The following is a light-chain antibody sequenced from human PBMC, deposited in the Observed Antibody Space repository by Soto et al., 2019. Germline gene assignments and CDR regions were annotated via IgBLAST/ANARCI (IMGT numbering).Light chain of an antibody. CDR2: HDS. CDR3: HVWDSSRVHRGV. V-gene: IGLV3-21*01. J-gene: IGLJ1*01. Sequence: SYELTQPPSVSVAPGKTARLTCGGHKIATKSVHWYQQKPGQAPVLVIFHDSDRPSGIPERFSGSNSGDTATLTISRVEAGDEADYFCHVWDSSRVHRGVFGTGTKVTVL. CDR1: KIATKS.